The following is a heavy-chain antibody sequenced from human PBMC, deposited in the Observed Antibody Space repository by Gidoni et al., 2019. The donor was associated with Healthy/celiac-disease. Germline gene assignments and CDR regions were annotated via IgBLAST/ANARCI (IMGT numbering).Heavy chain of an antibody. CDR1: GYTFTSYY. CDR2: INPSGGST. V-gene: IGHV1-46*01. Sequence: QVQLVQSGAEVKKPGASVKVSCKASGYTFTSYYMHWVQQAPGQGLEWMGIINPSGGSTSYEQKFQGRVTMTRDTSTSTVYMELSSLRSEDTAVYYCAREEGGAAAAEYYFDYWGQGTLVTVSS. J-gene: IGHJ4*02. CDR3: AREEGGAAAAEYYFDY. D-gene: IGHD6-13*01.